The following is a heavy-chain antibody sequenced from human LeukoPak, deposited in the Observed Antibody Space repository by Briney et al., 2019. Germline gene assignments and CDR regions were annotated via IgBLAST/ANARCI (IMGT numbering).Heavy chain of an antibody. CDR2: ISSGSIYI. V-gene: IGHV3-21*01. CDR1: GFTLSSYT. J-gene: IGHJ5*02. D-gene: IGHD6-13*01. CDR3: ARDRVAAGNWFDP. Sequence: PGGSLRLSCAASGFTLSSYTMSWVRQAPGKGPEWVSSISSGSIYIYYADSVKGRFTISRDNAKNSLYLQMNSLRAEDTAVYYCARDRVAAGNWFDPWGQGTLVTVSS.